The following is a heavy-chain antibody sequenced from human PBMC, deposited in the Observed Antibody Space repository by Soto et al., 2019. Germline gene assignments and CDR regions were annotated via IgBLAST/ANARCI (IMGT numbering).Heavy chain of an antibody. CDR1: GFTFSSSA. V-gene: IGHV3-23*01. CDR2: ISESGDNT. D-gene: IGHD5-18*01. Sequence: EVQLLESGGGLVQPGGSLRLSCAASGFTFSSSAMSWVRQAPGKGPEWVSAISESGDNTFSADSVKGRFTISRDNTKNTLYLQMNSLRAADTALYFCAKGGYKYGLDPWGQGTLVTVSS. J-gene: IGHJ5*02. CDR3: AKGGYKYGLDP.